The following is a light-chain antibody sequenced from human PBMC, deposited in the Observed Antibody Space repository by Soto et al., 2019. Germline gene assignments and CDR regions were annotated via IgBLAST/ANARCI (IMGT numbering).Light chain of an antibody. Sequence: QLVLTQPRSVSGSPGQSVTISCTGTGNDVGGYDFVSWYQQHPGKAPKLMIYDVSKRPSGVPDRFSGSKSGNTASLTISGLQADDEADYYCCSYAGTYTVVFGGGTKLTVL. CDR1: GNDVGGYDF. J-gene: IGLJ2*01. CDR2: DVS. CDR3: CSYAGTYTVV. V-gene: IGLV2-11*01.